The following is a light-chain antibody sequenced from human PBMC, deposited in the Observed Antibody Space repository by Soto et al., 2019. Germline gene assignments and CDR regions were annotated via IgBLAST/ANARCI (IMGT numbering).Light chain of an antibody. CDR2: GAS. CDR3: QQYNNWPPEYT. CDR1: QSVSSN. J-gene: IGKJ2*01. Sequence: EIVMTQSPATLSVSPGERATLSCWASQSVSSNLAWYQQKPGQAPRLLIYGASTRATGIPARFSGSGSGTEFTLTISSLQSEDFAVYYCQQYNNWPPEYTFGQGTKLEI. V-gene: IGKV3-15*01.